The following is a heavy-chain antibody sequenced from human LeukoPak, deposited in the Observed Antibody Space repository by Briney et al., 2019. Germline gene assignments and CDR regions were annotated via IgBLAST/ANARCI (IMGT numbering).Heavy chain of an antibody. CDR2: ISTSSTYT. CDR3: ARLREGTDHDY. CDR1: GFTFSDYY. V-gene: IGHV3-11*06. D-gene: IGHD1-14*01. J-gene: IGHJ4*02. Sequence: PGGSLRLSCAASGFTFSDYYMSWIRRAPGKGLEWVSKISTSSTYTKYADSVEGRFTVSRDNAKSSLYLQVNSLGAEDTAVYYCARLREGTDHDYWGQGTLVTVS.